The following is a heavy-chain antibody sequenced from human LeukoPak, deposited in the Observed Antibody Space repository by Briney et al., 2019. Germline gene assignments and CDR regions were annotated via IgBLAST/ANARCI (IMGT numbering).Heavy chain of an antibody. CDR3: AARKSIAAAGPFDY. Sequence: PSQTLSLTCTVSGGSISSGSYYWSWIRQPAGKGLEWIGRIYTSGSTNYNPSLKSRVTISVDTSKNQFSLKLSSVTAADTAVYYCAARKSIAAAGPFDYWGQGTLVTVSS. V-gene: IGHV4-61*02. D-gene: IGHD6-13*01. CDR2: IYTSGST. J-gene: IGHJ4*02. CDR1: GGSISSGSYY.